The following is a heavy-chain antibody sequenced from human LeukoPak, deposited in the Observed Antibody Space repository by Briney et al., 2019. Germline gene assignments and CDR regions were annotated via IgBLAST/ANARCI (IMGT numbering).Heavy chain of an antibody. V-gene: IGHV1-2*02. CDR2: INPKSGYT. CDR3: ARDQFSGSQLHY. J-gene: IGHJ4*02. D-gene: IGHD1-26*01. CDR1: GYTFTDYY. Sequence: ASVKVSCKASGYTFTDYYMHWVRQAPGQGLEWMGWINPKSGYTKYEQKFQGRVTMTRDTSISTAYMELSRLRSDDTAVYYCARDQFSGSQLHYWGQGTLVTVSS.